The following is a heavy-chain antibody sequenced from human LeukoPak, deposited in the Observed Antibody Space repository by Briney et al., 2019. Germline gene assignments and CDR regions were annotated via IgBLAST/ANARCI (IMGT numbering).Heavy chain of an antibody. V-gene: IGHV4-38-2*02. D-gene: IGHD3-16*01. Sequence: SETLSLTCTVSGYSISSGYYWGWIRQPPGKGLEWIGSIYHSGSTYYNPSLKSRVTISVDTSKNQFSLKLSSVTAADTAVYYCARVQTYSFEIDPWGQGTLVTVSS. CDR2: IYHSGST. CDR1: GYSISSGYY. J-gene: IGHJ5*02. CDR3: ARVQTYSFEIDP.